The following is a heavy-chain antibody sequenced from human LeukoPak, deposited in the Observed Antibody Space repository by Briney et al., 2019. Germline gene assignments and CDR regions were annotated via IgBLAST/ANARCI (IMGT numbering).Heavy chain of an antibody. D-gene: IGHD3-22*01. CDR3: ARDYYDNRGEAFDI. V-gene: IGHV4-59*11. J-gene: IGHJ3*02. CDR2: VFYSGNT. CDR1: SGSIGSHY. Sequence: SETLSLTCTVSSGSIGSHYWSWIRQPPGKGLEWIGYVFYSGNTNYNPSLKSRVTISVDTSKNQFSLKLSSVTAADTAVYYCARDYYDNRGEAFDIWGLGTMVTVSS.